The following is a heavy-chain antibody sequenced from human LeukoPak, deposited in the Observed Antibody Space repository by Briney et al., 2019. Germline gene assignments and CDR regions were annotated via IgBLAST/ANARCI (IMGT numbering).Heavy chain of an antibody. CDR1: GGSISSGGSY. CDR2: IYYSGST. D-gene: IGHD4-17*01. J-gene: IGHJ4*02. V-gene: IGHV4-31*03. Sequence: SQTLSLTCTVSGGSISSGGSYWSWIRQHPGKGLEWIGYIYYSGSTYYNPSLKSRVTISVDTSKNQFSLKLSSVTAADTAVYYCARDGDMAATVTTWYFDYWGQGTLVTVSS. CDR3: ARDGDMAATVTTWYFDY.